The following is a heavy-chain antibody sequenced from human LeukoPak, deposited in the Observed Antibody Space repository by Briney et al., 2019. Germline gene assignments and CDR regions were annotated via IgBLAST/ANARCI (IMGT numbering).Heavy chain of an antibody. Sequence: PSETLSLTCAVYGGSFSGYYWSWIRQPPGKGLEWIGEINHSGSTNYNPSLKSRVTISVDTSKNQFSLKLSSVTAADTAVYYCARSGFWSGYRRYYCYYMDVWGKGTTVTVSS. D-gene: IGHD3-3*01. CDR3: ARSGFWSGYRRYYCYYMDV. V-gene: IGHV4-34*01. CDR2: INHSGST. J-gene: IGHJ6*03. CDR1: GGSFSGYY.